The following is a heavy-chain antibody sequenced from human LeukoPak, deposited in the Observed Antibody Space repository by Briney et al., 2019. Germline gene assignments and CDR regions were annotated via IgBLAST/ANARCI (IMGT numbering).Heavy chain of an antibody. CDR2: INPNSGGT. D-gene: IGHD3-22*01. Sequence: ASVKVPCKASGYTFTGYYMHWVRQAPGQGLEWMGWINPNSGGTNYAQKFQGRVTMTRDTSISTAYMELSRLRSDDTAVYYCAREEDYYDSSGYFGLDYWGQGTLVTVSS. V-gene: IGHV1-2*02. CDR1: GYTFTGYY. CDR3: AREEDYYDSSGYFGLDY. J-gene: IGHJ4*02.